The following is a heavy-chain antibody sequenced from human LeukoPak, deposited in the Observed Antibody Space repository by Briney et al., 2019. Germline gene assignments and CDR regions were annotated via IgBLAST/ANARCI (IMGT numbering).Heavy chain of an antibody. Sequence: GGSLRLSCEGSGFTFSNYGIHWVRQPPGKGLEYVSSISTNGDSTYYASSVKGRFTISRDNSKNTLYLQMGSLTTEDMAVYYCARDPRWLQLQGLDYWGRGALVIVFS. CDR1: GFTFSNYG. CDR2: ISTNGDST. V-gene: IGHV3-64*01. D-gene: IGHD5-24*01. CDR3: ARDPRWLQLQGLDY. J-gene: IGHJ4*02.